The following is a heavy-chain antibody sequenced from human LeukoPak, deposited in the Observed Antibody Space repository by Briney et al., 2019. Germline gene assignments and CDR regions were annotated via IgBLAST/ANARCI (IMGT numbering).Heavy chain of an antibody. CDR2: INSDGSST. Sequence: GGSLRLSCAASGFTFSSYWMHWVRQAPGKGLVWVSRINSDGSSTSYADSVKGRFTISRDNAKNTLYLQMNSLRAEDTAVYYCGSDFWSGYQGGYDYWGQGTLVTVSS. J-gene: IGHJ4*02. D-gene: IGHD3-3*01. CDR1: GFTFSSYW. V-gene: IGHV3-74*01. CDR3: GSDFWSGYQGGYDY.